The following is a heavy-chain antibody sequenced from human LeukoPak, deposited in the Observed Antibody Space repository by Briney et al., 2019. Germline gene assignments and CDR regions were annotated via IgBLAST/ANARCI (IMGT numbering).Heavy chain of an antibody. CDR2: IYPDDSDT. D-gene: IGHD2-2*01. CDR1: GYTFTTSW. J-gene: IGHJ4*02. Sequence: GESLKISCKGSGYTFTTSWIGWVRQMPGKGLEWMGIIYPDDSDTRYSPSFQGQVTISADKSISTAYLQWSSLRASDTAMYYCARRGPAEALDYWGQGTLVTVSS. CDR3: ARRGPAEALDY. V-gene: IGHV5-51*01.